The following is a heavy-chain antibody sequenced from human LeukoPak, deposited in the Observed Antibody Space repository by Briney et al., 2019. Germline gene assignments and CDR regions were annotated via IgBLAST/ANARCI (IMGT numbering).Heavy chain of an antibody. CDR1: GFTFSSYG. J-gene: IGHJ4*02. D-gene: IGHD5-24*01. CDR2: ISYDGSNK. Sequence: GGSLRLSCAASGFTFSSYGMHWVRQAPGKGLEWVAVISYDGSNKYYADSVKGRFTISRDNSKNTLYLQMNSLRAEDTAVYYCARGGQWLQLNYHFDYWGQGTLVTVSS. CDR3: ARGGQWLQLNYHFDY. V-gene: IGHV3-30*03.